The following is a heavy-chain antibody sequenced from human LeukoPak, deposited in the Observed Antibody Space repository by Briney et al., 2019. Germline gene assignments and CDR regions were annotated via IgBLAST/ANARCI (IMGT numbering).Heavy chain of an antibody. CDR2: IYYSGST. V-gene: IGHV4-59*12. CDR3: ARDHPVADWAPHM. Sequence: SETLSLTCTVSGSSSRSYYWSWLRQPPGKGLEWIGYIYYSGSTNYNPSLKSRVTISVDTSNNQFSLNLSAVTAADTAVYYCARDHPVADWAPHMWRRGTMVTVSS. J-gene: IGHJ3*02. CDR1: GSSSRSYY. D-gene: IGHD3-9*01.